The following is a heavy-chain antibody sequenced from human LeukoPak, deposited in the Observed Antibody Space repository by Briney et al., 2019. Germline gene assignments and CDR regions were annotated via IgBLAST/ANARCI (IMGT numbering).Heavy chain of an antibody. CDR3: TIVSRYSSGWYGY. CDR1: GFTFSNAW. J-gene: IGHJ4*02. Sequence: GGSLRLSCAASGFTFSNAWMSWVRQAPRKGLEWVGRIKSKTDGGTTDYAAPVKGRFTISRDDSKNTLYLQMNSLKTEDTAVYYCTIVSRYSSGWYGYWGQGTLVTVSS. D-gene: IGHD6-19*01. CDR2: IKSKTDGGTT. V-gene: IGHV3-15*01.